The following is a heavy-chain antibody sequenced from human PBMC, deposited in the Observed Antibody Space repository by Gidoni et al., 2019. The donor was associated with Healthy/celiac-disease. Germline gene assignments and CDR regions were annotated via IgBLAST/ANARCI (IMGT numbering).Heavy chain of an antibody. CDR2: IKSKTDGGTT. V-gene: IGHV3-15*01. J-gene: IGHJ6*02. CDR1: GFTFSNAW. CDR3: TTGSSTSRLEYYYGMDV. Sequence: EVQLVESGGGLVKPGGSLRLSCAASGFTFSNAWMSWVRQAPGKGLEWVGRIKSKTDGGTTDYAAPVKGRFTISRDDSKNTLYLQMNSLKTEDTAVYYCTTGSSTSRLEYYYGMDVWGQGTTVTVSS. D-gene: IGHD2-2*01.